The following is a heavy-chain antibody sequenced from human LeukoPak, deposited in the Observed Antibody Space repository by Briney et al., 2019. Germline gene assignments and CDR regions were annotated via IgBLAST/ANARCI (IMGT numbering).Heavy chain of an antibody. D-gene: IGHD2-21*01. V-gene: IGHV3-48*01. CDR1: GFTFSDYA. Sequence: GGSLRLSCAASGFTFSDYAMSWVRQAPGKGLEWLSHITGSGDMTHYANSVKGRFTISRDNAKSSLFLQMNSLRAEDTAVYYCARENVVGTGGFDYWGQGTLVTVSS. CDR3: ARENVVGTGGFDY. CDR2: ITGSGDMT. J-gene: IGHJ4*02.